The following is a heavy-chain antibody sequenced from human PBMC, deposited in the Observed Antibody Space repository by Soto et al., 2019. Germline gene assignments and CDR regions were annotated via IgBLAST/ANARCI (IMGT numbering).Heavy chain of an antibody. CDR2: IFYNGRT. V-gene: IGHV4-59*01. J-gene: IGHJ5*02. CDR3: ARATGDNSWFDP. D-gene: IGHD4-17*01. CDR1: GGSITSYY. Sequence: SETLSLTCTVSGGSITSYYWSWIRQPPGKGLEWIGYIFYNGRTNYNPSLESRLTTSIDTSKNQFSLKLTSVTAADTAVYYCARATGDNSWFDPWGQGTLVTVSS.